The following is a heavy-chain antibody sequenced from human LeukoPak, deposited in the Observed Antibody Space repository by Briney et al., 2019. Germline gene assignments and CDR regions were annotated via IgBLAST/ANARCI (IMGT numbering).Heavy chain of an antibody. D-gene: IGHD3-9*01. J-gene: IGHJ5*01. CDR1: GSTFSNFA. Sequence: QAGGSLRLSCAASGSTFSNFAMAWVRQSPGKGLEWVSGIYAGGGSKYYADSVRGRFTISRDNARDMVFLQMNSLRGDDTAVYFCAKDLTSGDGKWEFDSWGQGTLVTVA. CDR3: AKDLTSGDGKWEFDS. CDR2: IYAGGGSK. V-gene: IGHV3-23*01.